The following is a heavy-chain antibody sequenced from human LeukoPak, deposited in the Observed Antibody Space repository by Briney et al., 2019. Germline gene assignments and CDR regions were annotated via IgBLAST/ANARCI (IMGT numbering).Heavy chain of an antibody. CDR3: ARGTGSGSYFAFDI. CDR1: GYTFTSYA. Sequence: GASVKVSCKASGYTFTSYAMHWVRQAPGQRLEWMGWVNAGNGNTKYSQKFQGRVTITRDTSASTAYMELSSLRSEDTAVYYCARGTGSGSYFAFDIWGQGTMVTVSS. J-gene: IGHJ3*02. V-gene: IGHV1-3*01. CDR2: VNAGNGNT. D-gene: IGHD3-10*01.